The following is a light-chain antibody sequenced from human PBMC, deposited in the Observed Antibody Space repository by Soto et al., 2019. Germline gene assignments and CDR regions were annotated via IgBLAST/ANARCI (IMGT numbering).Light chain of an antibody. V-gene: IGKV3-15*01. CDR2: GAS. CDR1: QSVSSN. Sequence: EIVMTQSPATLSVSPGERATLSCRASQSVSSNLAWYQKKPGQAPRLLIYGASTRATGIPARFSGSGSGTEFTLTISSLQSEDFAVYYCQQYNNWPPRDGFGPGTKVDIK. J-gene: IGKJ3*01. CDR3: QQYNNWPPRDG.